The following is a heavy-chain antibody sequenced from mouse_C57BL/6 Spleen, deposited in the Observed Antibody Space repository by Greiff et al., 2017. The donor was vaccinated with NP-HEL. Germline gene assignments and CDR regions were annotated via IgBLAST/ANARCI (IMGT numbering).Heavy chain of an antibody. Sequence: VQLQQSGAELVRPGASVKLSCTASGFTITDDYMHWVKQRPEQGLEWIGWIDPENGDTEYASKFQGKATITADTSSNTAYLQLSSLTSEDTAVYYCTLYYDYDGGAWFAYWGQGTLVTVSA. CDR1: GFTITDDY. CDR2: IDPENGDT. CDR3: TLYYDYDGGAWFAY. J-gene: IGHJ3*01. D-gene: IGHD2-4*01. V-gene: IGHV14-4*01.